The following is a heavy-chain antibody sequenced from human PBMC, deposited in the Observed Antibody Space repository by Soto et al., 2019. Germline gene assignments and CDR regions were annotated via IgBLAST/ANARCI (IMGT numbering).Heavy chain of an antibody. V-gene: IGHV1-18*01. CDR3: ARETRDSSGWYWDFDY. Sequence: ASVKVSCKASGYTFTSYGISWVRQAPGQWLEWMGWISAYNGNTNYAQKLQGRVTMTTDTSTSTAYMELRSLRSDDTAVYYCARETRDSSGWYWDFDYWGQGTLVTVSS. J-gene: IGHJ4*02. D-gene: IGHD6-19*01. CDR2: ISAYNGNT. CDR1: GYTFTSYG.